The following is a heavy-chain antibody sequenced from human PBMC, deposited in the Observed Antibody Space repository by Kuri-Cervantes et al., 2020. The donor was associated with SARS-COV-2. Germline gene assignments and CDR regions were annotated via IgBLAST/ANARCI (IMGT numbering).Heavy chain of an antibody. CDR2: ISSSSSTI. CDR3: ARGIVVVPARVYFDY. J-gene: IGHJ4*02. Sequence: LSLTCAASGFTSSSYSMNWVRQAPGKGLEWVSYISSSSSTIYYADSVKGRFTISSDNAKNSLYLQMNSLRAEDTAVYYCARGIVVVPARVYFDYWGQGTLVTVSS. D-gene: IGHD2-2*01. V-gene: IGHV3-48*01. CDR1: GFTSSSYS.